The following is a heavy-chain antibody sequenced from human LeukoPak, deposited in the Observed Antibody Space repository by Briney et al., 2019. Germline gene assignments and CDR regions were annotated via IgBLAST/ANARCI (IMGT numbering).Heavy chain of an antibody. D-gene: IGHD6-13*01. Sequence: SETLSLTCTVSGGSITSSGYYWGWIRQPPGKGLEWIGNIYYTGSTYYNPSLKSRVTISVDTSKNQFSLKLSSVTAADTAVYYCARGLGQQLVRDFDYWGQGTLVTVSS. CDR1: GGSITSSGYY. V-gene: IGHV4-39*07. CDR3: ARGLGQQLVRDFDY. J-gene: IGHJ4*02. CDR2: IYYTGST.